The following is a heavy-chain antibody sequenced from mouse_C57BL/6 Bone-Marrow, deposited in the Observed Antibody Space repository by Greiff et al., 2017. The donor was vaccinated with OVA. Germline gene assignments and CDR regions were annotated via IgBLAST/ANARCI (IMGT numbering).Heavy chain of an antibody. V-gene: IGHV1-26*01. Sequence: EVQLQQSGPELVKPGASVKISCKASGYTFTDYYMNWVKQSHGKSLEWIGDINPNNGGTSCNQKFKGKATLTVDKSSSTAYMELRSLTSEDSAVYYCARRTQLGRRAMDYWGQGTSVTVSS. CDR1: GYTFTDYY. CDR2: INPNNGGT. J-gene: IGHJ4*01. D-gene: IGHD4-1*02. CDR3: ARRTQLGRRAMDY.